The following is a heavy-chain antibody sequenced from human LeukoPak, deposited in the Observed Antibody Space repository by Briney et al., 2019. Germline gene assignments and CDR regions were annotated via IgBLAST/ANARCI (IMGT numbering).Heavy chain of an antibody. Sequence: GASVKVSCKASGYTFTGYYMHWVRQAPGQGLEWMGWINPNSGGTNYAQKFQGRVTMTRDTSISTAYMELSRLRSDDTAVYYCARDWRIFGVVIPGGARGYYYYYMDVWGKGTTVTVSS. CDR1: GYTFTGYY. D-gene: IGHD3-3*01. CDR2: INPNSGGT. V-gene: IGHV1-2*02. CDR3: ARDWRIFGVVIPGGARGYYYYYMDV. J-gene: IGHJ6*03.